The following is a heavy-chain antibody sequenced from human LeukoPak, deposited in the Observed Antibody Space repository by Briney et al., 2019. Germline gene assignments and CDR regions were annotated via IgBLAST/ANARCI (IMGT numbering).Heavy chain of an antibody. D-gene: IGHD5-24*01. V-gene: IGHV4-34*01. CDR2: IHHSGST. CDR3: ATEEGYNAY. J-gene: IGHJ4*02. Sequence: PSETLSLTCAVYGGSFSAYYWSWIRQSPGKGLEWIGEIHHSGSTKYNPSLKSRVTISVDMSQSQFSLKLTSVTAGDTAVYYCATEEGYNAYWGQGILVTVSS. CDR1: GGSFSAYY.